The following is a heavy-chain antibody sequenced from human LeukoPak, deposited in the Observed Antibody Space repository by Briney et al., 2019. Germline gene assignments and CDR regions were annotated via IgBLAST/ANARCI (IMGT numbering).Heavy chain of an antibody. CDR3: AREAPYYYDSSGYYYVLTYHWFDP. CDR1: GGSISSSSYY. CDR2: IYDSGST. Sequence: SETLSLTCTVSGGSISSSSYYWGWIRQPPGKGREWVGSIYDSGSTYYNPSLKSRVTISVDTSKNQFSLKLSSVTAADTAVYYCAREAPYYYDSSGYYYVLTYHWFDPWGQGTLVTVSS. J-gene: IGHJ5*02. V-gene: IGHV4-39*07. D-gene: IGHD3-22*01.